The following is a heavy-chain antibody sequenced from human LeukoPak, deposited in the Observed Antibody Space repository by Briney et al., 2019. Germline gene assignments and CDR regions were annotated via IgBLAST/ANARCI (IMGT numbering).Heavy chain of an antibody. V-gene: IGHV3-30*04. J-gene: IGHJ3*02. CDR2: ISYDGSNK. CDR3: ARSVMITFGGVIVVDAFDI. D-gene: IGHD3-16*02. Sequence: GGSLRLSCAASGFTFSSYAMHWVRQAPGKGLEWVAVISYDGSNKYYADSVKGRFTISRDNSKNTLYLQMNSLRAEDTAVYYCARSVMITFGGVIVVDAFDIWGQGTMVTVSS. CDR1: GFTFSSYA.